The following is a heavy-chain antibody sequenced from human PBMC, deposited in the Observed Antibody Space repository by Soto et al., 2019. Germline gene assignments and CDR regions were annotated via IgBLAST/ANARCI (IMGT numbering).Heavy chain of an antibody. V-gene: IGHV5-51*01. J-gene: IGHJ5*02. CDR2: IYPGDSDT. D-gene: IGHD6-6*01. CDR1: GYSFTTYW. CDR3: ATHPRFSRSSDWLDT. Sequence: GESLKISCKASGYSFTTYWIAWVRQMPGKGLEWMGIIYPGDSDTRYSPSFQGQVTISADNSITTAYLQWSSLKASDTAMYYCATHPRFSRSSDWLDTWGQGTLVTVSS.